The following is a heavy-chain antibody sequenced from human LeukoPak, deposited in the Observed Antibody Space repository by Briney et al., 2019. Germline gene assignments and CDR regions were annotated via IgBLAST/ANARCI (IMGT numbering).Heavy chain of an antibody. CDR2: INSNLGDT. CDR3: ARDFRRNYFDY. V-gene: IGHV1-2*02. Sequence: ASVKVSCKASGYPFSAYYMHWVRQAPGQGFEWMGWINSNLGDTSYAQKFQGRVTMTRDTSISTAYMELSRLTSDDTAMYYCARDFRRNYFDYWGQGTLVAVSS. CDR1: GYPFSAYY. J-gene: IGHJ4*02.